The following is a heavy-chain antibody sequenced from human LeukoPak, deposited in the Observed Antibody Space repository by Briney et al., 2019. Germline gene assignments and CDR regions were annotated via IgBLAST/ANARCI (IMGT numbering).Heavy chain of an antibody. CDR1: GFTFDDYA. J-gene: IGHJ3*02. D-gene: IGHD3-16*01. CDR2: ISWNSGSI. CDR3: AKEFAGSYDAFDI. V-gene: IGHV3-9*01. Sequence: GGSLRLSCAASGFTFDDYAMHWVRQAPGKGLEWVSGISWNSGSIGYADSVKGRFTISRDNAKNSLYLQMNSLRAEDTALYYCAKEFAGSYDAFDIWGQGTMVTVSS.